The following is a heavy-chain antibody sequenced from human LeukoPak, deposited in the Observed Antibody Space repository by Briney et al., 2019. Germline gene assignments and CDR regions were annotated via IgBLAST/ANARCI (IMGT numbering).Heavy chain of an antibody. D-gene: IGHD5-24*01. Sequence: AGGSLRLSCAASGFTFSSYAMSWVRQAPGKGLEWVSAISGSGGSTYYADSVKGRFTISRDNSKNTLYLQMNSLRAEDTAVYYCAKDRADGYNGDSRFDYWGQGTLVTVSS. J-gene: IGHJ4*02. CDR2: ISGSGGST. CDR3: AKDRADGYNGDSRFDY. V-gene: IGHV3-23*01. CDR1: GFTFSSYA.